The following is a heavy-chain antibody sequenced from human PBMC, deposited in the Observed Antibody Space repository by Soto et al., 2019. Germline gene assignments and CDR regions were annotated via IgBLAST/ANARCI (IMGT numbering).Heavy chain of an antibody. CDR3: ARGPHCTGAICYYGLET. CDR1: GYTFTNSD. Sequence: GASVKVSCKASGYTFTNSDINWVRPAPGQGLEWMGWMNPDSGYAAYAQKFQGRVTLTTSPSTSTLDMEMRSLGSADTAVYYCARGPHCTGAICYYGLETWGQAPLVTVSS. V-gene: IGHV1-8*01. J-gene: IGHJ5*02. CDR2: MNPDSGYA. D-gene: IGHD2-15*01.